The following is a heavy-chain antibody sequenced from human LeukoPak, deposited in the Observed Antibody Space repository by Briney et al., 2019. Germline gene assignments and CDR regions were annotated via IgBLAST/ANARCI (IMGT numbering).Heavy chain of an antibody. CDR1: GGSFSGYY. V-gene: IGHV4-34*01. J-gene: IGHJ4*02. D-gene: IGHD3-22*01. CDR2: INHSGSA. CDR3: ARDSGGYYDSSGYYQI. Sequence: SETLSLTCAVYGGSFSGYYWSWIRQPPGKGLEWIGEINHSGSANYNPSLKSRVTISVDTSKNQFSLKLSSVTAADTAVYYCARDSGGYYDSSGYYQIWGQGTLVTVSS.